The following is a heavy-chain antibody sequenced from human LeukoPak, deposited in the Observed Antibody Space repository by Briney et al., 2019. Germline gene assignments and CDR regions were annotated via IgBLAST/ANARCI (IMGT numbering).Heavy chain of an antibody. V-gene: IGHV3-23*01. CDR1: GFTFSSYA. Sequence: GGSLRLSCAASGFTFSSYAMNWVRQAPGKGLEWVSGISGSGYSTYYADSVKGRFTISRDNSKNTLYLQMNSLRAEDTAVYYCAKAGPSSGGVSFDYWGQGTLVTVSS. CDR3: AKAGPSSGGVSFDY. CDR2: ISGSGYST. D-gene: IGHD3-10*01. J-gene: IGHJ4*02.